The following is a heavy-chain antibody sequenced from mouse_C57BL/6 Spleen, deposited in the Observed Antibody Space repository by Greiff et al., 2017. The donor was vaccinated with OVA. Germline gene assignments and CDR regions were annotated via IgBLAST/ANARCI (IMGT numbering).Heavy chain of an antibody. Sequence: QVQLQQPGAELVRPGSSVKLSCKASGYTFTSYWMHWVKQRPIQGLEWIGNIDPSDSETHYNQKFKDKATLTVDKSSSTAYMQLSSLTSEDSAVYYCARGNDGPSFAYWGQGTLGTVSA. CDR1: GYTFTSYW. J-gene: IGHJ3*01. D-gene: IGHD2-3*01. V-gene: IGHV1-52*01. CDR2: IDPSDSET. CDR3: ARGNDGPSFAY.